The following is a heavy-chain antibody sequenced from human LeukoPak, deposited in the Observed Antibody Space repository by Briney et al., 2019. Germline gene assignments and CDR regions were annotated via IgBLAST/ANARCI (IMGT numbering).Heavy chain of an antibody. Sequence: PGGSLRLSCAASGFNFSSYSMNWVRQAPGKGQEWVSTIRSSSSYIYYADSVKGRFTISRDNAKNSLYLQMNSLRAEDTAVYYCARDEPSDGTFDYWGQGTLVTVSS. CDR3: ARDEPSDGTFDY. D-gene: IGHD1-26*01. J-gene: IGHJ4*02. V-gene: IGHV3-21*01. CDR1: GFNFSSYS. CDR2: IRSSSSYI.